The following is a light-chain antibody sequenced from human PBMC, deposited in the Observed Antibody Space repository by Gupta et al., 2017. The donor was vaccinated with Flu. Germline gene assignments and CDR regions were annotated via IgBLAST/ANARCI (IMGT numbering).Light chain of an antibody. V-gene: IGKV1-9*01. CDR2: AAS. CDR3: QQLNSWVFT. J-gene: IGKJ3*01. CDR1: QGITNY. Sequence: DIQLTQSPPFLSASVGDRVIITCRASQGITNYLAWYQQKPGKAPKLLIYAASTVQSGVPSRFSGGGSGTEFTLTISSLQPEDFATYYCQQLNSWVFTFGHGTKVDIK.